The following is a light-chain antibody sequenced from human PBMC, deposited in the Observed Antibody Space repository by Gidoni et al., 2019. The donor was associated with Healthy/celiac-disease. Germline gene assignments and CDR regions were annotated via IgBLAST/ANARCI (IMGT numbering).Light chain of an antibody. V-gene: IGKV3-11*01. J-gene: IGKJ4*01. Sequence: IVLTQSPATLSLSPGERATLSCRASQSVSSYFAWYQQKPGQAPRLLIYDASNRATGIPARFSGSGSGTDFTLTISSLEPEDFAVYYCQQRSNWPRGLTFGGGTKVEIK. CDR1: QSVSSY. CDR3: QQRSNWPRGLT. CDR2: DAS.